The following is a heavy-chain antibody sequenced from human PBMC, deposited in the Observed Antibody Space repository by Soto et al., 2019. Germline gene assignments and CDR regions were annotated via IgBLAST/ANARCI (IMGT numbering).Heavy chain of an antibody. CDR2: IQNDASRT. CDR3: ARGQRGAFAL. V-gene: IGHV3-74*01. CDR1: GFTFNYYW. J-gene: IGHJ3*01. Sequence: LVESGGGVVQSGGSLRLSCAASGFTFNYYWMHWVRQVPGKGLLWVSHIQNDASRTTYAASVTGPFTISRDHAKNTRYLQLAGPRVGETAVYFCARGQRGAFALLGQGTMV.